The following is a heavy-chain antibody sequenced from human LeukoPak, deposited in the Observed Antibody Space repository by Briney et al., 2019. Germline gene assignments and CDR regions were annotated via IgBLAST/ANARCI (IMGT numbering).Heavy chain of an antibody. CDR2: ISSSSSYI. Sequence: GGSLRLSCAASGFTFSSYSMNWVRQAPGKGLEWVSSISSSSSYIYYADSVKGRFTISTDNAKNSLYLQMNSLRAEDRAVYYCARDRGGSFDYWGQGTLVTVSS. J-gene: IGHJ4*02. D-gene: IGHD1-26*01. V-gene: IGHV3-21*01. CDR3: ARDRGGSFDY. CDR1: GFTFSSYS.